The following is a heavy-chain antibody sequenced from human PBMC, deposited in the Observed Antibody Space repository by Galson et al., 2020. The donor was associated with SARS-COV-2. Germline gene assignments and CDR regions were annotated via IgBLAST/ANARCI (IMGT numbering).Heavy chain of an antibody. CDR1: GGSISSGGYS. Sequence: SETLSITCAVSGGSISSGGYSWSWIRQPPGKGREWIGYIYHSGSTYYNPSLKSRVTISVDRSKNQFSLKLSSVTAADTAVYYCARDEGYGGNSLDAFDIWGQGTMVTVSS. D-gene: IGHD2-21*02. J-gene: IGHJ3*02. CDR3: ARDEGYGGNSLDAFDI. CDR2: IYHSGST. V-gene: IGHV4-30-2*01.